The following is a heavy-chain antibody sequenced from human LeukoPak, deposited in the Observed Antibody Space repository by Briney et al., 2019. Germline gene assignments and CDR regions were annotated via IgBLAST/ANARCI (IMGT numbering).Heavy chain of an antibody. CDR3: AKDREDIPFDY. J-gene: IGHJ4*02. CDR1: GFTFSSCG. Sequence: QAGGSLRLSCAASGFTFSSCGMHWVRQAPGKGLEWVAFIRYDGNSEYYADSVKGRFSISRDNSMNTLYLQMNSLRAEDTAVYNCAKDREDIPFDYWGRGTLVTVSP. D-gene: IGHD3-10*01. V-gene: IGHV3-30*02. CDR2: IRYDGNSE.